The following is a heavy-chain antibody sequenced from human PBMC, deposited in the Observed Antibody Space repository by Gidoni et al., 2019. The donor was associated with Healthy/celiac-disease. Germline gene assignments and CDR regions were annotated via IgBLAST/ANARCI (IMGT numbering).Heavy chain of an antibody. CDR3: AREEGGYDFWSGPPDAFDI. D-gene: IGHD3-3*01. CDR1: GGSFSGYY. Sequence: QVQLQQWGAGLLKPSETLSLTCAVYGGSFSGYYWSWIRQPPGKGLEWIGEINHSGSTNYNPSLKSRVTISVDTSKNQFSLKLSSVTAADTAVYYCAREEGGYDFWSGPPDAFDIWGQGTMVTVSS. CDR2: INHSGST. J-gene: IGHJ3*02. V-gene: IGHV4-34*01.